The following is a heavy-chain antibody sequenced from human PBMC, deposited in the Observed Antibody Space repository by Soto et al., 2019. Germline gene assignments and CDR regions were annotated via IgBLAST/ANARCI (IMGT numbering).Heavy chain of an antibody. CDR3: AKDGQESSRWYSGWDY. V-gene: IGHV3-23*01. CDR2: ISGSGGST. CDR1: GFTFSSYA. D-gene: IGHD6-13*01. Sequence: GGSLRLSCAASGFTFSSYAMSWVRQAPGKGLEWVSAISGSGGSTYYADSVKGRFTISRDNSKNTLYLQMNSLRAEDTAVYYCAKDGQESSRWYSGWDYWGQGTLVTVSS. J-gene: IGHJ4*02.